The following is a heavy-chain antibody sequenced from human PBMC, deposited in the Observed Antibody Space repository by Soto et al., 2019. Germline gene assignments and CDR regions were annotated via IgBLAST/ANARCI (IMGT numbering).Heavy chain of an antibody. CDR1: GGSISSSSYY. D-gene: IGHD6-13*01. V-gene: IGHV4-39*01. J-gene: IGHJ6*02. CDR3: ARQDGRSSSWYLWYYYGMDV. CDR2: IYYSGST. Sequence: SETLSLTCTVSGGSISSSSYYWGWIRQPPGKGLEWIGSIYYSGSTYYNPSLKSRVTISVDTSKNQFSLKLSSVTAADTAVYYCARQDGRSSSWYLWYYYGMDVWGQGTTVTVSS.